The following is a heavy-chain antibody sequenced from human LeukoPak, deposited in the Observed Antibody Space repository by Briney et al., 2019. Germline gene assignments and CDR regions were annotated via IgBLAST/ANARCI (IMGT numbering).Heavy chain of an antibody. D-gene: IGHD6-13*01. CDR2: ISSSSSYI. CDR3: AREWGIAAAGTFDY. J-gene: IGHJ4*02. CDR1: GFTLSSYS. V-gene: IGHV3-21*01. Sequence: GGSLRLSCAASGFTLSSYSMNWVRQAPGKGLEWVSFISSSSSYIYYADSVKGRFSISRDNAKNSLYLQMNSLRAEDTAVYYCAREWGIAAAGTFDYWGQGTLVTVSS.